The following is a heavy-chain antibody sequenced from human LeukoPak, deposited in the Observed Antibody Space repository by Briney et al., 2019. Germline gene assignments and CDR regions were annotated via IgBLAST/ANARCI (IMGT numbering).Heavy chain of an antibody. Sequence: SETLSLTCTVSGGSISSYYWSWIRQPAGKGLEWIGRIYTSGSTNYNPSLKSRVTMSVDTSKNQFSLKLSSVTAADTAVYYCARGSGSYYVPDGAFDIWGQGTMVTVSS. CDR1: GGSISSYY. V-gene: IGHV4-4*07. J-gene: IGHJ3*02. D-gene: IGHD1-26*01. CDR2: IYTSGST. CDR3: ARGSGSYYVPDGAFDI.